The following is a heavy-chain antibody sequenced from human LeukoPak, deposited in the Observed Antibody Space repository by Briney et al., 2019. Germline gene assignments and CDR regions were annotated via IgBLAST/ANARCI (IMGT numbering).Heavy chain of an antibody. V-gene: IGHV4-34*01. CDR2: INHSGST. J-gene: IGHJ4*02. Sequence: SETLSLTCAVHGGSFSGYYWSWIRQPPGKGLEWIGEINHSGSTNYNPSLKSRVTISVDTSKNQFSLKLSSVTAADTAVYYCARPPQRRYYDSSGYYWVYWGQGTLVTVSS. CDR3: ARPPQRRYYDSSGYYWVY. CDR1: GGSFSGYY. D-gene: IGHD3-22*01.